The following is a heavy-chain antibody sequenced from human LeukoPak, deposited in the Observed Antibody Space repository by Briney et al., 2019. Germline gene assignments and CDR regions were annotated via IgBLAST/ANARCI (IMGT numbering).Heavy chain of an antibody. CDR1: GGSISSSSYY. CDR3: ARARSGSYYGWFDP. J-gene: IGHJ5*02. Sequence: SETLSLTCTVSGGSISSSSYYWGWIRQPPGKGLEWIGSIYYSGSTYYNPSLKSRVTISVDTSKNQFSLKLSSVTAADTAVYYCARARSGSYYGWFDPWAREPWSPSPQ. V-gene: IGHV4-39*07. CDR2: IYYSGST. D-gene: IGHD1-26*01.